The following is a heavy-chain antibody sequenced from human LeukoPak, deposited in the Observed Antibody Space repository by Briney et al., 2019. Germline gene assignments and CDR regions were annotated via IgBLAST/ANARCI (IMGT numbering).Heavy chain of an antibody. Sequence: QTGGSLRLSCAASGFTFSSYSMNWVRQAPGKGLEWVSYISSSSTIYYADSVKGRFTISRDNAKNSLYLQMNSLRAEDTAVYYCARDLRITMIPGRFDYWGQGTLVTVSS. CDR1: GFTFSSYS. CDR2: ISSSSTI. D-gene: IGHD3-22*01. CDR3: ARDLRITMIPGRFDY. J-gene: IGHJ4*02. V-gene: IGHV3-48*01.